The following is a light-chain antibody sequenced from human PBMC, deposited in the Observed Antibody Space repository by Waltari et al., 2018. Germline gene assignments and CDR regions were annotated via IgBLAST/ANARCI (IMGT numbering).Light chain of an antibody. V-gene: IGLV1-40*01. CDR3: QSYDSSLSGWRV. CDR2: DTT. Sequence: QSVLTQPPSVSGAPGQRVTIPCTGGSSNIGADYDLPWYQQLPGTAPKLLIFDTTNRPSGVPNRFSGSKSGTSAFLAITGLQPEDEADYYCQSYDSSLSGWRVFGTGTKVTVL. J-gene: IGLJ1*01. CDR1: SSNIGADYD.